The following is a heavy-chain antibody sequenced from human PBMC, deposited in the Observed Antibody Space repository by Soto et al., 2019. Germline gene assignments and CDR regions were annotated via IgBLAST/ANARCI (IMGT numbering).Heavy chain of an antibody. Sequence: PQTLSLTCTVSAGSISSGYYYWSWIRHPPGKGLEWIGYIYYSGSTYYNPSLKSRVTIAVDTTKNQFSLKLSSVTAADTAVYYCAGGTLALRFWEWDLDWFDPWGQGTLVTVSS. CDR3: AGGTLALRFWEWDLDWFDP. V-gene: IGHV4-30-4*08. D-gene: IGHD3-3*01. CDR1: AGSISSGYYY. CDR2: IYYSGST. J-gene: IGHJ5*02.